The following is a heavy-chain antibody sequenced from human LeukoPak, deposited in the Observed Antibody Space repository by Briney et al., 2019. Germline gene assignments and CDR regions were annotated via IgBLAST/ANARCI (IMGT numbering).Heavy chain of an antibody. CDR1: GFAFSSNW. D-gene: IGHD6-13*01. Sequence: GSLRLSCAASGFAFSSNWMHWVRQAPGKGLEWVSAISGSGGSTYYADSVKGRFTISRDNSKNTLYLQMNSLRAEDTAVYYCAKVLGTGTVVSDYWGQGTLVTVSS. CDR3: AKVLGTGTVVSDY. V-gene: IGHV3-23*01. CDR2: ISGSGGST. J-gene: IGHJ4*02.